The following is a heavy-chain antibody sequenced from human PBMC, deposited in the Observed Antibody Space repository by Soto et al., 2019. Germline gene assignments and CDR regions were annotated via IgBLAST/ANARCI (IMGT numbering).Heavy chain of an antibody. D-gene: IGHD3-10*01. CDR3: ARGSREPSNYGPGTYSRGRNWFDP. CDR2: ITGSGST. V-gene: IGHV4-34*01. Sequence: QVQLQQWGAGLLKPSETLSLTCAVYGGPFSDYYWTWIRQPPGKGLVWIGGITGSGSTTYNPSLKSRVTIAVDPSTIQFSLRLSSVTAADTVVYYCARGSREPSNYGPGTYSRGRNWFDPWSQGTLVTVA. CDR1: GGPFSDYY. J-gene: IGHJ5*02.